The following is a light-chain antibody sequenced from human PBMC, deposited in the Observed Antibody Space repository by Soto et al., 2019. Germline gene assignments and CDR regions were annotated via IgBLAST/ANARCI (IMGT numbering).Light chain of an antibody. CDR3: CSYANTYTL. J-gene: IGLJ2*01. CDR1: SNDVGDYNY. Sequence: QSALTQPRSVSGSPGQSVAISCTGTSNDVGDYNYVSWYQQHPGKAPKLIIFDVSERPSGVPDRFSGTKSGNTASLTISGLQAEDEADYYCCSYANTYTLFGGGTKLTVL. V-gene: IGLV2-11*01. CDR2: DVS.